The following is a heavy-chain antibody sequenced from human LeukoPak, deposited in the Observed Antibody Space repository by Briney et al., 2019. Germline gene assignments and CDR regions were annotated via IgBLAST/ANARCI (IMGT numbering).Heavy chain of an antibody. Sequence: PSETLSLTSTVSGGSINSADYYWSWIRQPPGKGLEWIGYIYCSGSTYYNPSLKSRVTISVDTSKNQFSLKLSSVTAADTAVYYCARARFVVVPAATKAGNWFDPWGQGTLVTVSS. V-gene: IGHV4-30-4*01. CDR3: ARARFVVVPAATKAGNWFDP. D-gene: IGHD2-2*01. CDR2: IYCSGST. CDR1: GGSINSADYY. J-gene: IGHJ5*02.